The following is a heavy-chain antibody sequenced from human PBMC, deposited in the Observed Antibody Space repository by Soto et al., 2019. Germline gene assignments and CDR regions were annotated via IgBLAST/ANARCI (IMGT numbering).Heavy chain of an antibody. V-gene: IGHV3-21*01. CDR2: ISSSGSYI. CDR3: QGPIAIAGSGY. D-gene: IGHD6-19*01. J-gene: IGHJ4*02. Sequence: EVQVVESGGGLVKPGGSIRLSCVASGFGFNTYSMTWVRQAPGKGLEWVAAISSSGSYIHYADSVKGRFTISRDNTKKSLYLQMNSLRADDTAVYYCQGPIAIAGSGYWGQGTLVSVSS. CDR1: GFGFNTYS.